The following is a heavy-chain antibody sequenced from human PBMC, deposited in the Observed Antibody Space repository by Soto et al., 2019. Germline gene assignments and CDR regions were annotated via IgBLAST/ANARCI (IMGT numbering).Heavy chain of an antibody. V-gene: IGHV3-33*01. Sequence: GGSLRLSCAASGFTFSSYGMHWVRQAPGKGLEWVAVIWYDGSNKYYADSVKGRFTISRDNSKNTLYLQMNSLRAEDTAVYYCAREDGEVRGVFYFPDVWGKGTTVTVSS. CDR2: IWYDGSNK. CDR3: AREDGEVRGVFYFPDV. CDR1: GFTFSSYG. D-gene: IGHD3-10*01. J-gene: IGHJ6*04.